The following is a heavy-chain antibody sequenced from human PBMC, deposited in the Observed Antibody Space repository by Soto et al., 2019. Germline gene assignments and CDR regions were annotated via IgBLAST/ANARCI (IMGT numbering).Heavy chain of an antibody. D-gene: IGHD3-9*01. CDR1: GGSMSSSSYY. CDR2: MYFSGFYSGST. V-gene: IGHV4-39*01. Sequence: TLSLTCTVSGGSMSSSSYYWGWIRQPPGKGLEWIANMYFSGFYSGSTSYNPSLKSRVTISVDTSKNQFSLQVSSVTAADTAVYYCARGFDILTFGFCLDYWGQGTLVTVSS. CDR3: ARGFDILTFGFCLDY. J-gene: IGHJ4*02.